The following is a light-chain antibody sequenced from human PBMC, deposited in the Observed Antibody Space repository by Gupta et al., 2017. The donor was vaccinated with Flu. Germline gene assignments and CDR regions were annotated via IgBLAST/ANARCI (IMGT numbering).Light chain of an antibody. V-gene: IGKV1-39*01. J-gene: IGKJ1*01. CDR1: QSISSY. Sequence: DLQMSQSPSSLSASVGDRVTITCRASQSISSYLNWYQQTPGKAPKRLSYTSSSLQSGVPSRFSGSGSGTECTLTISSLKTEDLATSDGQQRYRNPRRFGQGTKLEIK. CDR2: TSS. CDR3: QQRYRNPRR.